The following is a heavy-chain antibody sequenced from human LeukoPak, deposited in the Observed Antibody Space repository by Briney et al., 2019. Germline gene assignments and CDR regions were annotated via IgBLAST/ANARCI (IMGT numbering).Heavy chain of an antibody. Sequence: GGSLRLSCAASGFTFRSYAMNWVRQAPGKGLEWVSYISSSSSYIYYADSVKGRFTISRDNAKITLYLQMNSLRAEDTAVYYCASLGSASILGYYYGMDVWGQGTTVTVSS. J-gene: IGHJ6*02. CDR2: ISSSSSYI. D-gene: IGHD3-10*01. V-gene: IGHV3-21*05. CDR1: GFTFRSYA. CDR3: ASLGSASILGYYYGMDV.